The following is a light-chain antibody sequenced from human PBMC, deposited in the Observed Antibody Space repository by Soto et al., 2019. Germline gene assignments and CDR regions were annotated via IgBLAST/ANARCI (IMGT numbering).Light chain of an antibody. CDR1: QGISNY. Sequence: DIQMTQSPSSLSASVGDRVTITCRASQGISNYLAWYQQKPGKVPKVLIYAESTLQSRVPSRFSGNGSGTDFTRTISSLQLEDVASYYWQKYNSAPWTFGQGTKVEIK. CDR2: AES. CDR3: QKYNSAPWT. J-gene: IGKJ1*01. V-gene: IGKV1-27*01.